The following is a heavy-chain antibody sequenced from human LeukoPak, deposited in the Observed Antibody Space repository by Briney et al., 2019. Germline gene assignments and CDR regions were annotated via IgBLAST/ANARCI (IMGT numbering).Heavy chain of an antibody. D-gene: IGHD3-16*01. CDR2: ISGSGASA. V-gene: IGHV3-23*01. Sequence: GGSLRLSCAASGFSFSSYAMSWVRQAPGKGLGWVSGISGSGASAYYADSVKGRFTISRDNSKNTLYLQMNSLRAEDTAVYYCAKAKGGGPSYLDYWGQGTLVTVSS. CDR1: GFSFSSYA. CDR3: AKAKGGGPSYLDY. J-gene: IGHJ4*02.